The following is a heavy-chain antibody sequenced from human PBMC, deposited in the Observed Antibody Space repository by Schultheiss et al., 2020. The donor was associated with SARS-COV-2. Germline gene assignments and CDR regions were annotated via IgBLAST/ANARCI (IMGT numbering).Heavy chain of an antibody. Sequence: SETLSLTCAVYGGSFSGYYWGWIRQPPGKGLEWIGEIYHSGSTNYNPSLKSRVTISVDTSKNQFSLKLSSVTAADTAVYYCARDGDTAMVTATNAFDIWGQGTMVTVSS. J-gene: IGHJ3*02. CDR2: IYHSGST. V-gene: IGHV4-34*01. D-gene: IGHD5-18*01. CDR1: GGSFSGYY. CDR3: ARDGDTAMVTATNAFDI.